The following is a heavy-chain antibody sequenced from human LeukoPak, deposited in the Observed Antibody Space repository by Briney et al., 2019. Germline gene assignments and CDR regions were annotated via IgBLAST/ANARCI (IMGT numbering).Heavy chain of an antibody. J-gene: IGHJ4*02. V-gene: IGHV4-59*01. CDR3: ASFSAVAGTRY. Sequence: PSETLSLTCTVSGGSISSYYWSWIRQPPGKGLEWIGYIYYSGSTNYNPSLKSRVTISVDTSKSQFSLKLSSVTAADTAVYYCASFSAVAGTRYWGQGTLVTVSS. D-gene: IGHD6-19*01. CDR2: IYYSGST. CDR1: GGSISSYY.